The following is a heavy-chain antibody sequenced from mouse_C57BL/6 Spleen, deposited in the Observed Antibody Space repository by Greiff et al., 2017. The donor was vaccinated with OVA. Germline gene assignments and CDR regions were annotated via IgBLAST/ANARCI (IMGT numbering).Heavy chain of an antibody. CDR1: GYTFTSYW. V-gene: IGHV1-72*01. J-gene: IGHJ3*01. CDR2: IDPNSGGT. Sequence: QVQLQQPGAELVKPGASVKLSCKASGYTFTSYWMHWVKQRPGRGLEWIGRIDPNSGGTKYNEKFKSKATLTVDKPSSTAYMQLSSLTSEDSAVYYCARHDYDYDVDFAYWGQGTLVTVSA. CDR3: ARHDYDYDVDFAY. D-gene: IGHD2-4*01.